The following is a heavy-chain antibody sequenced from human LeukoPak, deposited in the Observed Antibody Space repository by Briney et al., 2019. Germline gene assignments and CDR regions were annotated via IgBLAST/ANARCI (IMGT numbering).Heavy chain of an antibody. J-gene: IGHJ4*02. D-gene: IGHD2-21*02. Sequence: GASVKVSCKASGYTFTSYDINWARQATGQGLEWMGIINPSGGSTSYAQKFQGRVTMTRDTSTSTVYMELSSLRSEDTAVYYCARLGTYCGGDCDTDYWGQGTLVTVSS. V-gene: IGHV1-46*01. CDR3: ARLGTYCGGDCDTDY. CDR2: INPSGGST. CDR1: GYTFTSYD.